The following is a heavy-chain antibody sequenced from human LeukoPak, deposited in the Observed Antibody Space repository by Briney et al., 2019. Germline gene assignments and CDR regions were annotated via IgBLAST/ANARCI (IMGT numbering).Heavy chain of an antibody. CDR2: VNHSGTT. J-gene: IGHJ3*02. CDR1: GASFSGYY. Sequence: SETLSLTCAVYGASFSGYYWTWIRQPPGKGLEWIGEVNHSGTTNYNPSLKSRVTISVDKSKNQFSLKLSSVTAADTAVYYCARDRGYSSGWYAFDIWGQGTMVTVSS. V-gene: IGHV4-34*01. CDR3: ARDRGYSSGWYAFDI. D-gene: IGHD6-19*01.